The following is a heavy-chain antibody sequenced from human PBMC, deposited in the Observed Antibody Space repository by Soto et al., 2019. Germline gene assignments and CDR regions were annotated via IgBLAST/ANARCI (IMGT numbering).Heavy chain of an antibody. V-gene: IGHV4-34*01. CDR2: INHSGST. J-gene: IGHJ3*02. D-gene: IGHD6-6*01. CDR1: GGSFSGYY. CDR3: ARLQRSSSSYPAAFDI. Sequence: SETLSLTCAVYGGSFSGYYWSWIRQPPGKGLEWIGEINHSGSTNCNPSLKSRVTISVDTSKNQFSLKLSSVTAADTAVYYCARLQRSSSSYPAAFDIWGQGTMVTVSS.